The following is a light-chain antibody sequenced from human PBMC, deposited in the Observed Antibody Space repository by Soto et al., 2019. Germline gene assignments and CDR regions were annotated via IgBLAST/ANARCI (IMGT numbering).Light chain of an antibody. CDR3: QQYNDWPPIT. CDR1: QSVSSN. CDR2: DAS. J-gene: IGKJ5*01. V-gene: IGKV3-15*01. Sequence: EIVVTQSPATLSLSPGERATVSCRASQSVSSNLAWYQQKPGQAPRLLIYDASTRATVIPARFSGSGSGTEFTLTISSLQSEDFAVYYCQQYNDWPPITFGQGTRLEIK.